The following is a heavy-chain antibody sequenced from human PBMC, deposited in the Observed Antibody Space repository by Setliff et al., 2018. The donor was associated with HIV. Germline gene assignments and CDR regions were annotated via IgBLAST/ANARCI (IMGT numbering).Heavy chain of an antibody. CDR1: GGSIRTYY. V-gene: IGHV4-59*08. J-gene: IGHJ3*02. CDR2: IYYSGST. CDR3: ARLARGAFDI. Sequence: SETLSLTCTVSGGSIRTYYWSWIRQPPGKGLEWIGYIYYSGSTNYNPSLKSRVTISVDTSKNQFSLKLSSVTAADTAVYYCARLARGAFDIWGQGTMVTVSS.